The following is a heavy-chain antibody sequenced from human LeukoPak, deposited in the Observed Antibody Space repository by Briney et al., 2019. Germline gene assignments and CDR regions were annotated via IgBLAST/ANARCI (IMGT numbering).Heavy chain of an antibody. Sequence: SETLSLTCAVSGGSIGSGDYYWSWIRQPPGKGLEWIGYIYYSGSTYYNPSLKSRVTISVDTSKNQFSLKLSSVTAADTAVYYCATGVEMATIPDYWGQGTLVTVSS. D-gene: IGHD5-24*01. J-gene: IGHJ4*02. V-gene: IGHV4-30-4*01. CDR3: ATGVEMATIPDY. CDR2: IYYSGST. CDR1: GGSIGSGDYY.